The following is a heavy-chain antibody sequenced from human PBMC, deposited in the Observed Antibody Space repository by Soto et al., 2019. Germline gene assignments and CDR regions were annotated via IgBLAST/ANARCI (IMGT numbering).Heavy chain of an antibody. CDR3: AMVDNYVTPTPQDV. J-gene: IGHJ6*02. CDR2: ISPYSGNT. CDR1: GYIFVNYG. V-gene: IGHV1-18*01. Sequence: QVQLVQSGDEVRKPGSSVKVSCKASGYIFVNYGIAWVRQAPGQGLEWMGWISPYSGNTHYASKGQGRRTMTTATSTRTAYMDLGSLTSGDTVVYYCAMVDNYVTPTPQDVWGQGTTVTVSS. D-gene: IGHD3-16*01.